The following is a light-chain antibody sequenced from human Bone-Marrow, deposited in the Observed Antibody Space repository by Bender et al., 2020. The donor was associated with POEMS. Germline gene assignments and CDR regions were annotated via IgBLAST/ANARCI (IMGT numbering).Light chain of an antibody. CDR3: QSYDNSLGGWV. CDR2: NDG. Sequence: SYVLTQPPSVSVAPGQTARITCGGDTIGTQGVNWYQQTAGQAPVLVVFNDGDRPSGIPERFSGSKSGTSASLAITGLQAEDEGDYYCQSYDNSLGGWVFGGGTKLTVL. CDR1: TIGTQG. V-gene: IGLV3-21*02. J-gene: IGLJ3*02.